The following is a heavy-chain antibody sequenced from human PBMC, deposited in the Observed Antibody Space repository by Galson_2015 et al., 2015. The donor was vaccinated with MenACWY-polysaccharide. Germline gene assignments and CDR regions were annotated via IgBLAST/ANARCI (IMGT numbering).Heavy chain of an antibody. J-gene: IGHJ6*02. Sequence: SLRLSCAVSEITFNTYAMTWVRQAPGRGLEWVATISGSGFSVHHADSVKGRFTISRDSSKNTVFLLMNNLKAADTAVYYCAKNTSQAAGSAPYYYGLDVWGLGTTVTVSS. D-gene: IGHD6-13*01. CDR1: EITFNTYA. CDR2: ISGSGFSV. V-gene: IGHV3-23*01. CDR3: AKNTSQAAGSAPYYYGLDV.